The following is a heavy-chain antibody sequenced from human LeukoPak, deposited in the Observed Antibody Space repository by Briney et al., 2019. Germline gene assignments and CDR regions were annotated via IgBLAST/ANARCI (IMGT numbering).Heavy chain of an antibody. CDR2: ISGGGDST. J-gene: IGHJ4*02. Sequence: GGSLRLSCVGSGFIFGKYAMTWVRQAPGKGLEWVSTISGGGDSTWNADSVKGRFTVSRDNSKNTLYLQMSSLRVEDTAVYYCAKRGSSETRWYPFDYWGQGTLVTVSS. V-gene: IGHV3-23*01. CDR3: AKRGSSETRWYPFDY. CDR1: GFIFGKYA. D-gene: IGHD2-15*01.